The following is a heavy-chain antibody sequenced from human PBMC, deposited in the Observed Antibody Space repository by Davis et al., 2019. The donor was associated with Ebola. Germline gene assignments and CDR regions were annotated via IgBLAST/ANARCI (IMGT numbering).Heavy chain of an antibody. CDR2: VFHSGST. Sequence: LRLSCTVSGGALGSGTHFWSWIRQYPGRGLEWIGYVFHSGSTFFNPYLRSRVSMSVDPSKNQFSLTLRSVTAADTAVYYCARATYYYDSSGYYPFDYWGQGTLVTVSS. V-gene: IGHV4-31*03. CDR3: ARATYYYDSSGYYPFDY. CDR1: GGALGSGTHF. D-gene: IGHD3-22*01. J-gene: IGHJ4*02.